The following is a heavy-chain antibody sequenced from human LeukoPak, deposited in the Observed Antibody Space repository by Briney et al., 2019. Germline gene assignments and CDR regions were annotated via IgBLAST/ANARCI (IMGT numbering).Heavy chain of an antibody. CDR3: ARGKVTYYDYIWGSYRHYLGGSIYDY. D-gene: IGHD3-16*02. V-gene: IGHV4-4*07. Sequence: AETLSLTCTVSGGSIISFYCSWIRQPAGKGLEWIGRIYTSGSTKYNPSLKSRVTISVDTSKNQFSLKLSSVTAADTAVYYCARGKVTYYDYIWGSYRHYLGGSIYDYWGQGTLVTVSS. CDR2: IYTSGST. J-gene: IGHJ4*02. CDR1: GGSIISFY.